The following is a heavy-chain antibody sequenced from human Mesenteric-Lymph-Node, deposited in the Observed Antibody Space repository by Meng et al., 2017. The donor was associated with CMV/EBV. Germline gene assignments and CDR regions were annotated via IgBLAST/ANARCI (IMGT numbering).Heavy chain of an antibody. D-gene: IGHD2-15*01. Sequence: GGSLRLSCVASGFTFTDYAIHWVRQAPGRGLEWVSGISWNSGGIGYADSVKGRFTISRDNARNSLYLQMDSLRAEDTAVYYCARDGRYCVSYDCRGVGFDVWGPGTMVTVSS. V-gene: IGHV3-9*01. CDR1: GFTFTDYA. J-gene: IGHJ3*01. CDR3: ARDGRYCVSYDCRGVGFDV. CDR2: ISWNSGGI.